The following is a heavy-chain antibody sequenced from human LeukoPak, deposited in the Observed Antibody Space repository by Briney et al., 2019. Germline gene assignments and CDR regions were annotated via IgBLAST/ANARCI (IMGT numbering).Heavy chain of an antibody. CDR2: IYTSGST. D-gene: IGHD2-15*01. CDR3: ARDSPRYCSGGSFYSYMSAFDI. CDR1: GGSISSYY. V-gene: IGHV4-4*07. J-gene: IGHJ3*02. Sequence: PSETLSLTCTVSGGSISSYYWSWIRQPAGKGLEWIGRIYTSGSTNYNPSLKSRVTMSVDTSKNQFSLKLSSVTAADTAVYYCARDSPRYCSGGSFYSYMSAFDIWGQGTMVTVSS.